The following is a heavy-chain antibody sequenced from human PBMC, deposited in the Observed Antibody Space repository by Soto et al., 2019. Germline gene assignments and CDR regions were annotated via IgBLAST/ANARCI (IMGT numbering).Heavy chain of an antibody. CDR1: GGTFTNYA. CDR2: IIPIFGTP. J-gene: IGHJ6*02. V-gene: IGHV1-69*12. D-gene: IGHD3-16*01. CDR3: ARGETYLGV. Sequence: QVQLVQSGAEVKKPGSSLKVSCKASGGTFTNYAFSWVRQAPGQGPEWMGGIIPIFGTPDYAQKFQGRVIITADESTRTVSMELNSLRSDDTAVYYCARGETYLGVWGQGTTVTVSS.